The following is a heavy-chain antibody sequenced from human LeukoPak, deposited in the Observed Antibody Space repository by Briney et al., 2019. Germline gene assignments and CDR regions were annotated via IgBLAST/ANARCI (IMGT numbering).Heavy chain of an antibody. V-gene: IGHV3-7*05. CDR2: IEEDGSEK. J-gene: IGHJ5*02. Sequence: PGGSLRLSCAASGFTFSNYWMIWVRQAQGKGLEWVGNIEEDGSEKRYADSVRGRSTISRDNAQTSIYLQMNSLRAEDTAVYYCARASKPWLQLTWGQGTLVTVSS. CDR3: ARASKPWLQLT. D-gene: IGHD5-24*01. CDR1: GFTFSNYW.